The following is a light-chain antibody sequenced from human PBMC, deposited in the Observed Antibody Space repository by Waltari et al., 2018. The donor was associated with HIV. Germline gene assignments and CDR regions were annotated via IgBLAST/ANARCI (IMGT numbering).Light chain of an antibody. CDR2: TDN. CDR1: SSNIGSHY. CDR3: AAWDDILRGWL. J-gene: IGLJ3*02. V-gene: IGLV1-47*01. Sequence: QSVLTQPPSASGTPGQRVTISCSGGSSNIGSHYVYWYQQFPGTAPTLLIYTDNQRPAGVPDLFSGSKSGTSASLAISGLRSEDEADYYCAAWDDILRGWLFGGGTKLTVL.